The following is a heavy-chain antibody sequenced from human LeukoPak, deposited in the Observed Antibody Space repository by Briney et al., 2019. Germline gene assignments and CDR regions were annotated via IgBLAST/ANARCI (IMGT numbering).Heavy chain of an antibody. CDR1: GYSISSGYY. CDR3: ARAYNLFDAFDI. D-gene: IGHD1-14*01. CDR2: IYHSGST. Sequence: SETLSLTCAVSGYSISSGYYWGWIRQPPGKGLEWIGSIYHSGSTYYNPSLKSRVTISVDTSKNQFSLKLSSVTAADTAVYYCARAYNLFDAFDIWGQGTMVTVSS. J-gene: IGHJ3*02. V-gene: IGHV4-38-2*01.